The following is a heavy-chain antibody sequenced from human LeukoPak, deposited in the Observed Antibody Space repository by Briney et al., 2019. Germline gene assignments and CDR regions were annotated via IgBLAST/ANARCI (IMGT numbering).Heavy chain of an antibody. J-gene: IGHJ4*02. CDR2: ISGSGGNT. CDR3: AKWGDYDVLTGYYVSDY. D-gene: IGHD3-9*01. Sequence: GASLRLSCAASGFTFSNYAMSWVRQAPGKGLEWVSAISGSGGNTYYADSVKGRFTISRDNSKNTVFLQMNSLRAEDTAVYYCAKWGDYDVLTGYYVSDYWGQGTLVTVSS. V-gene: IGHV3-23*01. CDR1: GFTFSNYA.